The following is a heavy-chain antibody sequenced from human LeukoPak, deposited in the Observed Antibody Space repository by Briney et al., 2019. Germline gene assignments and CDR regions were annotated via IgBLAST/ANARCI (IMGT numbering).Heavy chain of an antibody. V-gene: IGHV3-30*18. Sequence: PGRSLRLSSAASGFTFSSYGMHWVRQAPGKGLEWVAVISYDGSNKYYADSVKGRFTISRDNSKNTLYLQMNSLRAEDTAVYYCAKEDDYGDYYYGMDVWGQGTTVTVSS. CDR2: ISYDGSNK. CDR1: GFTFSSYG. J-gene: IGHJ6*02. CDR3: AKEDDYGDYYYGMDV. D-gene: IGHD4-17*01.